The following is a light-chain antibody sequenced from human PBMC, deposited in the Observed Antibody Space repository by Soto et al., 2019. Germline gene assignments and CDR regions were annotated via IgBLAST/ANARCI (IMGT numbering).Light chain of an antibody. V-gene: IGLV2-23*02. Sequence: QSALTQPASVSGSXGXSXTXXXXXXXXXVGSYHLVSRYQQHPGKAPKLMIYEVSKRPSGVSNRFSGSKSGNTASLTISGLQAEDEADYYCCSYAGSSTLVFGGGTKLTVL. CDR1: XXXVGSYHL. CDR3: CSYAGSSTLV. CDR2: EVS. J-gene: IGLJ3*02.